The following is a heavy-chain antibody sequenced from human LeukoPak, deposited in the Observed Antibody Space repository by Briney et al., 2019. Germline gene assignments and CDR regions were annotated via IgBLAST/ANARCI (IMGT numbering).Heavy chain of an antibody. J-gene: IGHJ4*02. Sequence: SETLSLTCTVSGGSIRSYYWYWIRQPPGKGLEWIGYFYYTGSTNYNPSLKSRVTISVDTSKNQFSLKLSSVTAADTAVYYCARQSSGWGSYYLDYWGQGTLVTVSS. CDR2: FYYTGST. CDR3: ARQSSGWGSYYLDY. V-gene: IGHV4-59*08. D-gene: IGHD6-19*01. CDR1: GGSIRSYY.